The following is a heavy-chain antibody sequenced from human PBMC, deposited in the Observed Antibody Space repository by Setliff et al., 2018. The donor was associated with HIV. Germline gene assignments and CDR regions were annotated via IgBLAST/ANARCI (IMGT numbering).Heavy chain of an antibody. CDR1: GGSISGITYY. D-gene: IGHD5-12*01. V-gene: IGHV4-39*01. CDR3: ERHVSPEYSDYANWYFDL. Sequence: PSETLSLTCTVSGGSISGITYYWGWIRQPPGTGLEWIGSLSYSGSTYYNWSLTSRVTISVDTSKTQFSLKLTSVTAAVTAVYYCERHVSPEYSDYANWYFDLWGRGTLVTVSS. CDR2: LSYSGST. J-gene: IGHJ2*01.